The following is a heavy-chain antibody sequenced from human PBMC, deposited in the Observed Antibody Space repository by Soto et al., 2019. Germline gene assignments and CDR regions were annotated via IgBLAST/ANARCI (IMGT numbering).Heavy chain of an antibody. CDR3: ARVIRSRRLVRYIVY. CDR1: GGSVSSGSYY. J-gene: IGHJ4*02. Sequence: SETLSLTCTVSGGSVSSGSYYWSWIRQPPGKGLECVGYIYYSGSTNYNPSLKSRVTISVDTSKNQFSLKLSSVTAAYTAVYNCARVIRSRRLVRYIVYWGQRTLVTVFS. V-gene: IGHV4-61*01. D-gene: IGHD3-10*01. CDR2: IYYSGST.